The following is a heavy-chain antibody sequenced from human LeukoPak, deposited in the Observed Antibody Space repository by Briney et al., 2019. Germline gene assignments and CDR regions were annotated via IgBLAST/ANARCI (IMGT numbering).Heavy chain of an antibody. J-gene: IGHJ5*02. CDR1: GGSISSCY. D-gene: IGHD6-6*01. Sequence: SETLSPTCTVSGGSISSCYWSWIRQPPGKGLEWIGYIYYSGSTNYNPSLKSRVTISVDTSKNQFSLKLSSVTAADTAVYYCARGAAARPNWFDPWGQGTLVTVSS. CDR2: IYYSGST. V-gene: IGHV4-59*01. CDR3: ARGAAARPNWFDP.